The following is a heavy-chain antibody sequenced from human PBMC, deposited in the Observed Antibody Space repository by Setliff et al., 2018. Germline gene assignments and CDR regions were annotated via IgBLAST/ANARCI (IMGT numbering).Heavy chain of an antibody. CDR3: ARGIGGYCSSASCSNESWP. Sequence: SETLSLTCAVYGGSFSGYYWSWIRQPPGKGLEWIGEINHSGSTNYNPSLKSRVTISVDTSKNQFSLKLTSVTAADTAVYYCARGIGGYCSSASCSNESWPWGQGTLVTVSS. V-gene: IGHV4-34*01. CDR2: INHSGST. CDR1: GGSFSGYY. J-gene: IGHJ5*02. D-gene: IGHD2-2*01.